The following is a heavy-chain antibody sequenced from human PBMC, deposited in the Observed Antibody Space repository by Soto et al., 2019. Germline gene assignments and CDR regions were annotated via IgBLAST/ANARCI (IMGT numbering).Heavy chain of an antibody. V-gene: IGHV4-59*01. CDR1: GGSISSYY. J-gene: IGHJ4*02. CDR3: ARDQFGVAL. D-gene: IGHD3-3*01. Sequence: SETLSLTCTVSGGSISSYYLSWIRQPPGKGLEWIGYIYYSGSTNYNPSLKSRVTISVDTSKNQFSLKLSSVTAADTAVYYCARDQFGVALWGQGTLVTVSS. CDR2: IYYSGST.